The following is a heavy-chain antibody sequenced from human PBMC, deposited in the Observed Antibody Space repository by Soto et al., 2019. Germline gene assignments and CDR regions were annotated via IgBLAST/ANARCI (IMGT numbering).Heavy chain of an antibody. J-gene: IGHJ4*02. CDR3: AKGGPDGFCSGGRCYFDY. CDR1: GFTFDDYA. D-gene: IGHD2-15*01. Sequence: EVQLVESGGGLVQPGRSLRLSCAASGFTFDDYAMHWVRRVPGKGLEWVSSISWNSNIIGYADSVKGRFTISRDNAKNSLYLQMKRMRPEDTALYYCAKGGPDGFCSGGRCYFDYWGQGTLVTVSS. CDR2: ISWNSNII. V-gene: IGHV3-9*01.